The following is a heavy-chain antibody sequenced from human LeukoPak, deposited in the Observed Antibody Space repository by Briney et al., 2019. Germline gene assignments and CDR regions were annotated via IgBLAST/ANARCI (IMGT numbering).Heavy chain of an antibody. CDR2: INHSGST. J-gene: IGHJ5*02. CDR1: GGSFSGYY. CDR3: ARRSTMVRGVLSLYWFDP. Sequence: SETLSLTCAVYGGSFSGYYWSWIRQPPGKGLEWIGEINHSGSTNYNPSLKSRVTISVDTSKNQFSLKLSSVTAADTAVYYCARRSTMVRGVLSLYWFDPWGQGTLVTVSS. D-gene: IGHD3-10*01. V-gene: IGHV4-34*01.